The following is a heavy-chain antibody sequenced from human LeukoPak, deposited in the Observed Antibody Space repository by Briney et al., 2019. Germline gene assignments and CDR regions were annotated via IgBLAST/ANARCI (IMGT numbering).Heavy chain of an antibody. V-gene: IGHV3-7*03. Sequence: GGSLRLSCAASGFTFSGRWMSWLRQAPGKGLEWVANINQDGTDKYYVDSVKGRLTISRDNAKNSLYLQMNSLRAEDTAVYFCARGGGLDVWGQGATVTVSS. CDR2: INQDGTDK. CDR3: ARGGGLDV. D-gene: IGHD3-16*01. J-gene: IGHJ6*02. CDR1: GFTFSGRW.